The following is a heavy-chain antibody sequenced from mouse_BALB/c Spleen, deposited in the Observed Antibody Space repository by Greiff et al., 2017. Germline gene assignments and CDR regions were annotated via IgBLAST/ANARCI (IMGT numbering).Heavy chain of an antibody. CDR2: IWGDGST. J-gene: IGHJ1*01. V-gene: IGHV2-6-7*01. D-gene: IGHD2-1*01. Sequence: VQLQESGPGLVAPSQSLSITCTVSGFSLTGYGVNWVRQPPGKGLEWLGMIWGDGSTDYNSALKSRLSISKDNSKSQVFLKMNSLQTDDTARYYCAILDYGNYGFFDVWGAGTTVTVAS. CDR1: GFSLTGYG. CDR3: AILDYGNYGFFDV.